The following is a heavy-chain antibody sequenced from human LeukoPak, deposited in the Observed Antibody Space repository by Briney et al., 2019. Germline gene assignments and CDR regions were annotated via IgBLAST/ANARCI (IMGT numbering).Heavy chain of an antibody. J-gene: IGHJ6*02. V-gene: IGHV3-30*04. D-gene: IGHD3-10*01. CDR1: GFSFSSYA. CDR2: MSYDGGNK. CDR3: ARVRVRAVLITYYYYSMDV. Sequence: GGSLRLSCAASGFSFSSYAIHRVRQAPGKGLQWVALMSYDGGNKDYANSVKGRFTISRDNSKNTLYLQMNSLRAEDTAVYYCARVRVRAVLITYYYYSMDVWGQGTTVTVSS.